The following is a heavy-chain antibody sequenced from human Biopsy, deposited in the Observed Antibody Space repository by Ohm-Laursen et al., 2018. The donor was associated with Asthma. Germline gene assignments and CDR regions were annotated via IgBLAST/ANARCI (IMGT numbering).Heavy chain of an antibody. CDR1: GFPISNYG. CDR2: MSYDGSQT. J-gene: IGHJ5*02. CDR3: AKITTDRQKANNWFDP. D-gene: IGHD3-22*01. Sequence: SLRLSCTASGFPISNYGMHWVRQAPGKDLEWVAVMSYDGSQTRYADSVKGRFTISRDNSKNTLYLQMHSLKIEDTAVYFCAKITTDRQKANNWFDPWGQGTLVTVSS. V-gene: IGHV3-30*18.